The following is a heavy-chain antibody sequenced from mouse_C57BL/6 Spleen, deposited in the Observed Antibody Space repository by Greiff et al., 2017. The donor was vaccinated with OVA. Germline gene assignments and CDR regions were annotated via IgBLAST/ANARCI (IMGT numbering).Heavy chain of an antibody. D-gene: IGHD1-1*01. CDR3: ANYYNEY. CDR1: GYTFTSYW. V-gene: IGHV1-55*01. CDR2: IYPGSGST. J-gene: IGHJ2*01. Sequence: QVQLQQPGAELVKPGASVKMSCKASGYTFTSYWITWVKQRPGQGLEWIGDIYPGSGSTNYNEKFKSKATLTAGTSSSPAYMQLSSLTSADSAVYYCANYYNEYWGQGTTLTVSS.